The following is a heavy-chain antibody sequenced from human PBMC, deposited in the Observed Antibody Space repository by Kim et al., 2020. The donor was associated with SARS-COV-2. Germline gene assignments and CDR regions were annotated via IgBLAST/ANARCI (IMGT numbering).Heavy chain of an antibody. J-gene: IGHJ5*02. Sequence: ANYAQKFQGRVTITADESTSTAYMELSSLRSEDTAVYYCAVYCSGGSCDPWGQGTLVTVSS. CDR3: AVYCSGGSCDP. V-gene: IGHV1-69*01. CDR2: A. D-gene: IGHD2-15*01.